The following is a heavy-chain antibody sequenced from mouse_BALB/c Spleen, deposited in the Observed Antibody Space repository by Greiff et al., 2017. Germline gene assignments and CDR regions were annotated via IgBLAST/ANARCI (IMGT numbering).Heavy chain of an antibody. J-gene: IGHJ4*01. Sequence: DVKLQESGGGLVQPKGSLKLSCAASGFTFNTYAMNWVRQAPGKGLEWVARIRSKSNNYATYYADSVKDRFTISRDDSQSMLYLQMNNLKTEDTAMYYCVRHPDYRYDDYYAMDYWGQGTSVTVSS. CDR3: VRHPDYRYDDYYAMDY. D-gene: IGHD2-14*01. V-gene: IGHV10-1*02. CDR1: GFTFNTYA. CDR2: IRSKSNNYAT.